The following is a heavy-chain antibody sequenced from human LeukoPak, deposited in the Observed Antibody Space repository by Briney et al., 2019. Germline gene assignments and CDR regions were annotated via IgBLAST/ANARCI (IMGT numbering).Heavy chain of an antibody. Sequence: GGSLRLSCSVSGFTFSDSAIHWVRHAAGKGLEWVGRIRSKTKSGETAYAASVKGRFTISRDDSKDTAYLQMNSLKPEDTAVYYCTSPAHDFDLWSGYYSLWGHGTQDTVSS. J-gene: IGHJ4*01. CDR1: GFTFSDSA. CDR2: IRSKTKSGET. D-gene: IGHD3-3*01. V-gene: IGHV3-73*01. CDR3: TSPAHDFDLWSGYYSL.